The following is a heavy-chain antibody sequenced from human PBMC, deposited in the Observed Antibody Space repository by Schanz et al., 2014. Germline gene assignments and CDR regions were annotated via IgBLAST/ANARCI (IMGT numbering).Heavy chain of an antibody. J-gene: IGHJ5*02. Sequence: QLQLRESGPGLVKPSETLSLIYSVSGTSITSSTYYWGWIRQPPGKGPEWIGSISYSGNTYYTPSLKVRVPFPSDTPKTKFPLKLTSVTAADTAVYYCARPSSVVGITGWFDTWGQGTLVTVSS. D-gene: IGHD3-22*01. CDR1: GTSITSSTYY. CDR2: ISYSGNT. V-gene: IGHV4-39*01. CDR3: ARPSSVVGITGWFDT.